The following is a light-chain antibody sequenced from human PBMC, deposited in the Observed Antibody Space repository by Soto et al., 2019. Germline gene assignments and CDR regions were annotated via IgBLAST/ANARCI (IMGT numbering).Light chain of an antibody. Sequence: EIALTQSPGTLSLSPVERATLSCRASQIVRSTYLAWYQQKPGQAPRLLIYGASSRATGIPDRFSGSGSGTDFTLTISRLEPEDFAVYFCQQYGRSPWTFGHGTKVDIK. CDR1: QIVRSTY. CDR2: GAS. V-gene: IGKV3-20*01. J-gene: IGKJ1*01. CDR3: QQYGRSPWT.